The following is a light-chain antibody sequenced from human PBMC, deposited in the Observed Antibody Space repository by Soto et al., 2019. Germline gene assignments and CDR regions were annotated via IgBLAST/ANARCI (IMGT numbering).Light chain of an antibody. V-gene: IGKV1-9*01. J-gene: IGKJ4*01. CDR3: QQLNGYQLA. CDR1: QGMSTY. CDR2: SAS. Sequence: DIQLTQSPSFLSASVGDTVTITCRASQGMSTYLAWYQQKPGKVPKLLIRSASTLQSGVPPRFSGGGSGTEFTLPISTLQPDDSCIYYCQQLNGYQLAFGGGTNVEIK.